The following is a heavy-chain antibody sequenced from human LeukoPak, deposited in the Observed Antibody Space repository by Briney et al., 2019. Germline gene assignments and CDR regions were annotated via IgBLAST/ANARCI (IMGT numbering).Heavy chain of an antibody. J-gene: IGHJ5*02. D-gene: IGHD6-19*01. V-gene: IGHV3-30*02. Sequence: PGGSLRLSCAASGFTFSSYGMHWVRQAPGKGLEWVAFIRYDGSNKYYADSVKGRFTISRDNSKNTLYLQMNSLRAEDTAVYYCAKQLDPIAVAGTFDPWGQGTLVTVSS. CDR2: IRYDGSNK. CDR1: GFTFSSYG. CDR3: AKQLDPIAVAGTFDP.